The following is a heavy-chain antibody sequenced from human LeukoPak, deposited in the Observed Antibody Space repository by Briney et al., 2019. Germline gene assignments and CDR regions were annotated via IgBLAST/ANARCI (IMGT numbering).Heavy chain of an antibody. Sequence: PSGTLSLTCTVSGDSINSGTYYWSWIRQPAGKGLEWIGRMYTSGSTNYNPSLESRVTISVDTSKNQFSLKLSSGTAADTAVYYGGGGEKGSSCGSINYWGQGTLVTVPS. D-gene: IGHD6-6*01. J-gene: IGHJ4*02. CDR2: MYTSGST. CDR3: GGGEKGSSCGSINY. CDR1: GDSINSGTYY. V-gene: IGHV4-61*02.